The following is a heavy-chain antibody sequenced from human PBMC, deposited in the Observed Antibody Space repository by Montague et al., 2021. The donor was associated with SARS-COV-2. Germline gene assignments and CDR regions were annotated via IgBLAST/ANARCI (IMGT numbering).Heavy chain of an antibody. CDR3: AKGFTYYFASGGYPNYFDP. Sequence: CAISGDSVSSNSAAWNWIRQSPSRGLEWLGRTYYRSKWYNDYAVSVKSRITINPVTSKSQFSLQLNSVTPEDTAVYYCAKGFTYYFASGGYPNYFDPWGQGTLVSVSS. CDR2: TYYRSKWYN. CDR1: GDSVSSNSAA. D-gene: IGHD3-10*01. V-gene: IGHV6-1*01. J-gene: IGHJ5*02.